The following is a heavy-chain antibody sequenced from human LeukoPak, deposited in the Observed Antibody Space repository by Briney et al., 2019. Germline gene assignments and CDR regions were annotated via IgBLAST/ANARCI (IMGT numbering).Heavy chain of an antibody. CDR3: ATWPGGWYGEDS. D-gene: IGHD6-19*01. CDR2: IYGGGST. CDR1: GFTVSSNF. V-gene: IGHV3-53*01. Sequence: GGSLRLSCAASGFTVSSNFMGWVRQAPGKGLEWVSVIYGGGSTYYADSVKGRFTISRDTSKNTLHLQMNSLRAEDTAVYYCATWPGGWYGEDSWGQGTLDTVSS. J-gene: IGHJ4*02.